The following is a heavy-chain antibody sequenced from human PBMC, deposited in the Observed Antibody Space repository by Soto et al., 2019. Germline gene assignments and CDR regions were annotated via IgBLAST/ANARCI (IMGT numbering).Heavy chain of an antibody. V-gene: IGHV4-59*11. J-gene: IGHJ3*01. CDR1: GVSISIHH. CDR2: IYYSGNP. CDR3: ARRDWNDAFDD. D-gene: IGHD1-1*01. Sequence: PSETLSLTCTVSGVSISIHHWSWVRQPPGKGLEWIGYIYYSGNPNHNPSLKSRVTMSLDTSKNQFSLKLNSVTAADTAVYYCARRDWNDAFDDWGQGTMVTVSS.